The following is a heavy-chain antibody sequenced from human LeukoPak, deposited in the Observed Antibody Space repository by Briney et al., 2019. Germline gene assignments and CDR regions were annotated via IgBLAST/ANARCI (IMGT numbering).Heavy chain of an antibody. V-gene: IGHV1-46*01. J-gene: IGHJ4*02. CDR3: ARDKRHYGRYDY. CDR1: GYTFTSYH. CDR2: INPSGGTT. D-gene: IGHD1-1*01. Sequence: GASVKVSCKASGYTFTSYHMHWVRQAPGQGLEWMGIINPSGGTTNYAQKFRGRVTMTRDMSTSTVYMELSSLRSEDTAVYYCARDKRHYGRYDYWGQGTLVTVSS.